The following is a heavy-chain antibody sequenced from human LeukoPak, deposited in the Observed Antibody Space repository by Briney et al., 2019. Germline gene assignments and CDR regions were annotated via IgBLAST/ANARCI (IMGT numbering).Heavy chain of an antibody. J-gene: IGHJ4*02. Sequence: GGSLRLSCAASGFTFSSYAMSWVRQAPGKGLEWVSAISGSGGSTYYADSVKGRFTISRDNSKNTLYLQMNSLRAEDTAVYYCANTLWSGYSGYFDYWGQGTLVTVSS. CDR1: GFTFSSYA. V-gene: IGHV3-23*01. CDR2: ISGSGGST. CDR3: ANTLWSGYSGYFDY. D-gene: IGHD3-3*01.